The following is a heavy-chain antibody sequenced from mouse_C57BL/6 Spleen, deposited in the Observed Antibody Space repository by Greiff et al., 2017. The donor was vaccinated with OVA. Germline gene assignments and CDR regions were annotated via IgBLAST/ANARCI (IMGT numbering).Heavy chain of an antibody. Sequence: QVHVQQPGAELVKPGASVKLSCKASGYTFTNYWMHWVKQRPGHGLEWIGMIHPNSGSTNYNEKFKSKATLTVDKSSSTAYMQLSSLTSEDSAVYYCARENYYGSSSYYLDYGGKGTTLTVAT. CDR2: IHPNSGST. V-gene: IGHV1-64*01. J-gene: IGHJ2*01. D-gene: IGHD1-1*01. CDR3: ARENYYGSSSYYLDY. CDR1: GYTFTNYW.